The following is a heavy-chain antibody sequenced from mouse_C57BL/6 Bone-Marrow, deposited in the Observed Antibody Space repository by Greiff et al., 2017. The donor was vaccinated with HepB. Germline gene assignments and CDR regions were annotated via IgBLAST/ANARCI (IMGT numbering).Heavy chain of an antibody. CDR1: GFTFSDYG. Sequence: EVKLMESGGGLVKPGGSLKLSCAASGFTFSDYGMHWVRQAPEKGLEWVVYISSGSSTIYYADTVKGRFTISRDNAKNTLFLQMTSLRSEDTAMYYCARDSGPHMDYWGQGTSVTVSS. CDR2: ISSGSSTI. J-gene: IGHJ4*01. D-gene: IGHD3-2*02. CDR3: ARDSGPHMDY. V-gene: IGHV5-17*01.